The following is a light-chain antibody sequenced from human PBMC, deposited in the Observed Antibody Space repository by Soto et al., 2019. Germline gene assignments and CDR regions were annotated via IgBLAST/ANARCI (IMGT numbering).Light chain of an antibody. CDR3: SSYTSTNTLV. CDR2: EVS. V-gene: IGLV2-14*01. Sequence: QSVLTQPASVSGSPGQSITISCTGTSSDVGGYKFVSWYQHHPGKAPKLMIYEVSNRPSGVSDRFSGSKSGYTASLTISGLQAEDEADYYCSSYTSTNTLVFGGGTKLTVL. CDR1: SSDVGGYKF. J-gene: IGLJ2*01.